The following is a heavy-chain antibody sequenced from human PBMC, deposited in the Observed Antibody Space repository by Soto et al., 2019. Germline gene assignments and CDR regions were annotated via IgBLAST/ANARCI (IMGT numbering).Heavy chain of an antibody. J-gene: IGHJ4*02. CDR1: GASISYGGFS. CDR3: ARGGGYDSFDY. V-gene: IGHV4-30-2*06. Sequence: QLQLQESGSGVVKTSETLSLTCTVSGASISYGGFSWSWIRQSPGKGLEWIGYISHLKNTYLHPSFKSQLHMSIERTRNEFYLKLSSVTAGDMAVYYCARGGGYDSFDYWGQGVLVTVSS. D-gene: IGHD5-12*01. CDR2: ISHLKNT.